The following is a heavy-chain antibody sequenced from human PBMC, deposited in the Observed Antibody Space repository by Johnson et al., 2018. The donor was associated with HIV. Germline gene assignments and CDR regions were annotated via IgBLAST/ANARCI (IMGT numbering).Heavy chain of an antibody. D-gene: IGHD3-10*01. V-gene: IGHV3-13*01. Sequence: VQLVESGGGVVQPGRSLRLSCAASGFTFSSYDMHWVRQATGKGLEWVSAIGTAGDTYCPGSVKGRFTISRENAKNSLYLQMNSLRAEDTAVYYCARCLLLWDAFDIWGQGTMVTVSS. CDR2: IGTAGDT. CDR3: ARCLLLWDAFDI. CDR1: GFTFSSYD. J-gene: IGHJ3*02.